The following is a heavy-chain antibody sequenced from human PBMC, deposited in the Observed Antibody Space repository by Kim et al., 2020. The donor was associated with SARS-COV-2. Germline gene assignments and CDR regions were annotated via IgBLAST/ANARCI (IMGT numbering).Heavy chain of an antibody. V-gene: IGHV3-74*01. J-gene: IGHJ6*02. CDR2: INSDGSST. Sequence: GGSLRLSCAASGFTFSRYWMHWVRQTPGKGLVWVSRINSDGSSTSYADSVKGRFTISRDNAKNTLYLPMNSLRAEDTAVYYCARDRPIPRGVWVGELFAYFYGMDVWGQGTTVTVSS. D-gene: IGHD3-10*01. CDR3: ARDRPIPRGVWVGELFAYFYGMDV. CDR1: GFTFSRYW.